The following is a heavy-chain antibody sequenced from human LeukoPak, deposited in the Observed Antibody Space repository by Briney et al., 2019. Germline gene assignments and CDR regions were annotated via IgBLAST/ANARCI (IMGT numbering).Heavy chain of an antibody. Sequence: GASVKVSCKGSGYTFNSYLISWVRRVPGQGLEWMGWISGHNGNTDYAQNFKDRITLTTDTSTSTAYMELSSLRSEDTAVYYCARVPIVATDVPYGMDIWGQGTTVTVSS. CDR2: ISGHNGNT. CDR3: ARVPIVATDVPYGMDI. V-gene: IGHV1-18*01. CDR1: GYTFNSYL. J-gene: IGHJ6*02. D-gene: IGHD5-12*01.